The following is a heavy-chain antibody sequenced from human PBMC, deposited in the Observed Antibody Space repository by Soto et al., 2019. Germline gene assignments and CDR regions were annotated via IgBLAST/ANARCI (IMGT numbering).Heavy chain of an antibody. CDR1: GYRFSFYG. D-gene: IGHD3-22*01. CDR2: INPSDGNR. V-gene: IGHV1-18*01. J-gene: IGHJ4*02. CDR3: ARDRLRGYDSSGFYS. Sequence: ASVKVSCKASGYRFSFYGINWVRQAPGQGLEWMGWINPSDGNRNFALKFEDRVTMTTATSTNTVFLELRSLKSDDTAIYYCARDRLRGYDSSGFYSWGQGTMVTVSS.